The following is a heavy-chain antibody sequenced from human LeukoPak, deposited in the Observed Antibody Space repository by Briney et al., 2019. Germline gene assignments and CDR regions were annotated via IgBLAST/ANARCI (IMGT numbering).Heavy chain of an antibody. CDR3: ASPGSYYFGVGP. CDR2: IRYDGSNK. V-gene: IGHV3-30*02. Sequence: GGSLRLSCAASGFTFSSYGMHWVRQAPGKGLEWVAFIRYDGSNKYYADSVKGRFTISRDNSKNTLYLQMSSLRAEDTAVYYCASPGSYYFGVGPWGQGTLVTVSS. J-gene: IGHJ5*02. D-gene: IGHD3-10*01. CDR1: GFTFSSYG.